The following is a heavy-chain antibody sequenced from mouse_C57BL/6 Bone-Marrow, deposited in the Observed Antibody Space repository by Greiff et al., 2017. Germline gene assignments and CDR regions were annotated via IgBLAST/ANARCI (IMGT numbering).Heavy chain of an antibody. J-gene: IGHJ2*01. CDR2: IHPNSGST. D-gene: IGHD2-3*01. CDR1: GYTFTSYW. V-gene: IGHV1-64*01. Sequence: QVQLQQPGAELVKPGASVKLSCQASGYTFTSYWMHWVKQRPGQGLEWIGMIHPNSGSTNYNEKFKSKATLTVDKSSRTAYMQLSSLTSEDSAVYYCARRWFYFDYWGQGTTLRGSS. CDR3: ARRWFYFDY.